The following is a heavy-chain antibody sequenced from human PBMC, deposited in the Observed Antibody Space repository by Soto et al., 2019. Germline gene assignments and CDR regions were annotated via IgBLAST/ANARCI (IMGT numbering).Heavy chain of an antibody. CDR1: GGTFSSYR. CDR2: IVPIYRTA. D-gene: IGHD6-13*01. Sequence: QVQLVQSGAEVKKPGSSVKVSCKASGGTFSSYRINWVRQAPGQGREWVGGIVPIYRTADYAQKFQGRVTITADEFARTYYMELRSLKSQDTAVYYCVRDSGAKLSSSWGQGTLVTVSS. V-gene: IGHV1-69*01. CDR3: VRDSGAKLSSS. J-gene: IGHJ4*02.